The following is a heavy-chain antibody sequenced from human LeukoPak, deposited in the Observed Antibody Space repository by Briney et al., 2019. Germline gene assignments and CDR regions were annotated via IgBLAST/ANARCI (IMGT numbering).Heavy chain of an antibody. J-gene: IGHJ4*02. D-gene: IGHD3-10*01. Sequence: GGSLRLSCAASGFTFSSYAMSWVRQAPGKGLEWVSAISGSGGSTYYADSGKGRFTISRDNSKNTLYLQMNSLRAEDTAVYYCAKDETYHYGSGSYSIDYWGQGTLVTVSS. CDR1: GFTFSSYA. CDR3: AKDETYHYGSGSYSIDY. CDR2: ISGSGGST. V-gene: IGHV3-23*01.